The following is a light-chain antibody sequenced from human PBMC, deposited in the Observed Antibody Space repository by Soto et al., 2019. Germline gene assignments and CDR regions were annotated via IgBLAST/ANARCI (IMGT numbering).Light chain of an antibody. J-gene: IGKJ4*01. CDR2: WAS. CDR3: QQYYSTPPT. V-gene: IGKV4-1*01. CDR1: QSVLYSSNNKNY. Sequence: IVMTQSPDSLAVSLGERATINCKSSQSVLYSSNNKNYLAWYQQKPGQPPKLLIYWASTRESGVPDRFSGSGAGTDFTLTISSLQADDVAVYYCQQYYSTPPTFGVRTKVEIK.